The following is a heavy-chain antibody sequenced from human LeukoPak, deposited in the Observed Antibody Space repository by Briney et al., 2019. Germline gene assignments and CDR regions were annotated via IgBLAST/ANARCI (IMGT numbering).Heavy chain of an antibody. J-gene: IGHJ4*02. CDR3: ARAGDYGEGIDY. D-gene: IGHD4-17*01. CDR1: GFTFSSYA. V-gene: IGHV3-30*04. Sequence: PGRSLRLSCAASGFTFSSYAMHWVRQAPGKGLERVAVISYDGSNKYYAVSVKCRFTISRDNSKNTLYLQMNSLRAEDTAVYYCARAGDYGEGIDYWGQGTLVTVSS. CDR2: ISYDGSNK.